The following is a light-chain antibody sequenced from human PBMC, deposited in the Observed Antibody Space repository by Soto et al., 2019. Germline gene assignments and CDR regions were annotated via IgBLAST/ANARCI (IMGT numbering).Light chain of an antibody. J-gene: IGKJ3*01. Sequence: EIVLTQSPGTLSLSPGERATLSCRASQIVRSNSLAWYQQKPGQAPRLLIYDASNGATGIPARFSGSGSGTDFTLTISSLEPEDFAVYYCQQRSNWPTFGPGTKVDIK. CDR3: QQRSNWPT. CDR2: DAS. CDR1: QIVRSNS. V-gene: IGKV3D-20*02.